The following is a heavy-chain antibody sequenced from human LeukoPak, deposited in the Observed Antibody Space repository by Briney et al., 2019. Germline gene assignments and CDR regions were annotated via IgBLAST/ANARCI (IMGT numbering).Heavy chain of an antibody. CDR3: AGAYYYDSSGYYTPLRD. D-gene: IGHD3-22*01. CDR1: GGTFSSYA. Sequence: SVKVSCKASGGTFSSYATSWVRQAPGQGLEWMGGIIPIFGTANYAQKFQGRVTITADESTSTAYMELSSLRSEDTAVYYCAGAYYYDSSGYYTPLRDWGQGTLVTVSS. J-gene: IGHJ4*02. CDR2: IIPIFGTA. V-gene: IGHV1-69*13.